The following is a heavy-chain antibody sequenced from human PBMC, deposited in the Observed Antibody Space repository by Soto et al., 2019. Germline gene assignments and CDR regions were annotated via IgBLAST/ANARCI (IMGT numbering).Heavy chain of an antibody. D-gene: IGHD5-12*01. Sequence: PGESLKISCKGPGYSFTSYWIGWVRQMPGKGLEWMGIIYPGDSDTRYSPSFQGQVTISADKSISTAYLQWSSLKASDTAMYYCARDERDGYNFYYGMDVWGQGTTVTVSS. J-gene: IGHJ6*02. CDR2: IYPGDSDT. CDR3: ARDERDGYNFYYGMDV. CDR1: GYSFTSYW. V-gene: IGHV5-51*01.